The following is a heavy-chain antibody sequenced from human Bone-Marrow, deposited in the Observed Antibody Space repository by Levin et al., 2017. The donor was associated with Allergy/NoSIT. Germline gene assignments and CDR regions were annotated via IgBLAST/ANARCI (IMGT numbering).Heavy chain of an antibody. CDR1: GFTFNAYA. J-gene: IGHJ5*01. V-gene: IGHV3-23*01. CDR2: ITNSGGST. D-gene: IGHD3-16*01. Sequence: PGGSLRLSCAASGFTFNAYAMKWIRQAPGKGLEYVSAITNSGGSTNYADSLTGRFIISRDNSKNTVFLQMNSLRAEDTAIYYCVTLWGKGREGDSWGQGTLVTVSS. CDR3: VTLWGKGREGDS.